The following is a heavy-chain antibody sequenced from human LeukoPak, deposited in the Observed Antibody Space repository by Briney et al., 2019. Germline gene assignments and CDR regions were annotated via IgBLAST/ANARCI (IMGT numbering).Heavy chain of an antibody. CDR3: ATHRGYCSSTSCQNELELDY. D-gene: IGHD2-2*03. CDR2: ISAYNGDT. Sequence: GSVKVSCKASGYTFTSYGISWVRQAPGRGLEWMGWISAYNGDTNYVQKLQGRVTMTTDTSTSTAYMELRSLRSDDTAVYYCATHRGYCSSTSCQNELELDYWGQGTLVTVSS. J-gene: IGHJ4*02. CDR1: GYTFTSYG. V-gene: IGHV1-18*01.